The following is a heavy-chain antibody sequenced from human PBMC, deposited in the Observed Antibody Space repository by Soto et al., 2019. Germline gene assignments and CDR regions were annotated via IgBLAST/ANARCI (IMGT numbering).Heavy chain of an antibody. CDR1: GYTYSSYA. Sequence: ASVKGSCKGSGYTYSSYAMDWVRQAPGQRLEWMGWINAGYGNTKSSQKFQDRVTISRDTSASTAYMELTSLRSEDTAVYYCARDTGDGTFDFWGQGTLVTVSS. V-gene: IGHV1-3*01. CDR2: INAGYGNT. CDR3: ARDTGDGTFDF. J-gene: IGHJ4*02. D-gene: IGHD7-27*01.